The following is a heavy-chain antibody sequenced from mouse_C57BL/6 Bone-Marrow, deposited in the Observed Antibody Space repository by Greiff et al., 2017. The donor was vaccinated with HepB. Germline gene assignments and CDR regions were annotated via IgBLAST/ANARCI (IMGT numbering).Heavy chain of an antibody. CDR3: ARSMAVVARGYAMDY. J-gene: IGHJ4*01. CDR1: GFTFSDYG. Sequence: EVKLVESGGGLVKPGGSLKLSCAASGFTFSDYGMHWVRQAPEKGLEWVAYISSGSSTIYYADTVKGRFTISRDNANNTRFLQMTSLRSEDTAMYYCARSMAVVARGYAMDYWGQGTSVTVSS. V-gene: IGHV5-17*01. CDR2: ISSGSSTI. D-gene: IGHD1-1*01.